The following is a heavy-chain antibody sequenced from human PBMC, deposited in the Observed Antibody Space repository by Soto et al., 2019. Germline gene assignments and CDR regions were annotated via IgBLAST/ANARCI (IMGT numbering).Heavy chain of an antibody. CDR1: GFTFSSYA. Sequence: EVQLLESGGGLVQPGGSLRLSCAASGFTFSSYAMSWVRQAPGKGLEWVSGISGSGGSTYYADAVKGRFTISRDNSKNTLDMQMNSLRAEDTAVYYCGKDPNGDYVGAFDMWGQGTMVTVSS. CDR3: GKDPNGDYVGAFDM. CDR2: ISGSGGST. V-gene: IGHV3-23*01. J-gene: IGHJ3*02. D-gene: IGHD4-17*01.